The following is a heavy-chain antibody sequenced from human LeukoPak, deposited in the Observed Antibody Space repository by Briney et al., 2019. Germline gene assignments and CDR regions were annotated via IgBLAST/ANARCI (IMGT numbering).Heavy chain of an antibody. V-gene: IGHV3-64*01. CDR1: GFTFSNYA. D-gene: IGHD2-2*01. Sequence: GGSLRLSCAASGFTFSNYAMRWVRQAPGQGPEYVAAISSNGYSTYYANPVKGRFSISRDNSRNILYLQMGSLKTEDTALYYCARDWTSDNWGQGTMVTVSS. CDR3: ARDWTSDN. CDR2: ISSNGYST. J-gene: IGHJ3*01.